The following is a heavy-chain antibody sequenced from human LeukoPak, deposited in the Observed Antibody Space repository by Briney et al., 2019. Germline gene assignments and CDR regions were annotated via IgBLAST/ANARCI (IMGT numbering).Heavy chain of an antibody. CDR3: ARVQAAMVLIDY. V-gene: IGHV1-3*01. CDR2: INAGNGNT. J-gene: IGHJ4*02. D-gene: IGHD5-18*01. Sequence: ASVKVSCKASGYTFTSYAMHWVRQAPGQRLEWMGWINAGNGNTKYSQKFQGRVTITRDTSASTAYMELSSLRSEDTAVYYCARVQAAMVLIDYWGQGTLDTVSS. CDR1: GYTFTSYA.